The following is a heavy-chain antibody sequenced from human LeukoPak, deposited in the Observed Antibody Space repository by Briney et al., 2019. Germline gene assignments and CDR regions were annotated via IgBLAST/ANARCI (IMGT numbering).Heavy chain of an antibody. D-gene: IGHD5-24*01. J-gene: IGHJ4*02. CDR3: ARAVGTDGYNLWVY. CDR1: GGSISSYY. Sequence: SETLSLTCTVSGGSISSYYWSWIRQPAGKGLEWIGHIYTSGSPNYNPSLKSRVTMSVDTSKNQFSLKLTSVTAADTAVYYCARAVGTDGYNLWVYWGQGTLVTVSS. V-gene: IGHV4-4*07. CDR2: IYTSGSP.